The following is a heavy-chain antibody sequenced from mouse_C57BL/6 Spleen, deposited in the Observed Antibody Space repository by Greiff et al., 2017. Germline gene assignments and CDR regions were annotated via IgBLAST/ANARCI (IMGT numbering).Heavy chain of an antibody. V-gene: IGHV5-16*01. CDR2: INYDGSST. CDR1: GFTFSDYY. J-gene: IGHJ2*01. CDR3: ARDPHYYGSSYAYFDY. Sequence: EVMLVESEGGLVQPGSSMKLSCTASGFTFSDYYMAWVRQVPEKGLEWVANINYDGSSTYYLDSLKSRFIISRDNAKNILYLQMSSLKSEDTATXYCARDPHYYGSSYAYFDYWGQGTTLTVSS. D-gene: IGHD1-1*01.